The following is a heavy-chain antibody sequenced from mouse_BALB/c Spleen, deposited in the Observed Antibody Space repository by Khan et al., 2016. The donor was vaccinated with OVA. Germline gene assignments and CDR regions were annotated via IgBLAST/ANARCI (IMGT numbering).Heavy chain of an antibody. V-gene: IGHV9-3-1*01. CDR2: INTYTGEP. Sequence: QIQLVQSGPELKKPGETVKISCKASGYTFTNFGMNWVKQAPGKGLKWMGWINTYTGEPTYADDFKGRFAFSLETSANTAYLQISNLKNEDTATYFCGRPPYFSYVLVYWGQGTSVTVSS. D-gene: IGHD2-10*01. CDR1: GYTFTNFG. CDR3: GRPPYFSYVLVY. J-gene: IGHJ4*01.